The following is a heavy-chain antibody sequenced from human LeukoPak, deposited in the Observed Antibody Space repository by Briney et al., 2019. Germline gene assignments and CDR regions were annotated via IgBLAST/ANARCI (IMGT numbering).Heavy chain of an antibody. D-gene: IGHD3-10*01. CDR1: GNSFGDYY. J-gene: IGHJ4*02. Sequence: SETLSLTCTVSGNSFGDYYWSWIRQPAGKGREWIGRTHTSGSTNYNPSLKSRVTMSVDTSKNQFSLKLSSVTAADTAVYYCARDMYYYGSGSYRFDYWGQGTLVTVSS. V-gene: IGHV4-4*07. CDR2: THTSGST. CDR3: ARDMYYYGSGSYRFDY.